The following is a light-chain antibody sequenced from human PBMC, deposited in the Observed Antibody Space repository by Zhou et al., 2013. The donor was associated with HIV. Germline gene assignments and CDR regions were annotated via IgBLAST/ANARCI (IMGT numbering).Light chain of an antibody. Sequence: EIVLTQSPGTLSLSPGERATLSCRASQSVTTNLLAWYQQKPGQAPRLLIYGASTRATGIPDRFSGSGSGTDFTLTISRLEPEDFAVYYCQQYGSSPFGGGTKVEIK. J-gene: IGKJ4*01. CDR2: GAS. CDR1: QSVTTNL. CDR3: QQYGSSP. V-gene: IGKV3-20*01.